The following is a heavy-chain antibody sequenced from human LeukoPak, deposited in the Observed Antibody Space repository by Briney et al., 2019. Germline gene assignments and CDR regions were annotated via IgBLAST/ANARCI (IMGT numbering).Heavy chain of an antibody. CDR3: ARVVISYYYMDV. D-gene: IGHD3-22*01. J-gene: IGHJ6*03. CDR2: ISSSSNYI. V-gene: IGHV3-21*01. CDR1: GFTSSSYS. Sequence: GGSLRLSCAAYGFTSSSYSMNWVRQAPGKGLEWVSSISSSSNYIYYADSVKGRFTISRDNAKNSLYLQMNSLRAEDTAMYYCARVVISYYYMDVWGKGTTVTVSS.